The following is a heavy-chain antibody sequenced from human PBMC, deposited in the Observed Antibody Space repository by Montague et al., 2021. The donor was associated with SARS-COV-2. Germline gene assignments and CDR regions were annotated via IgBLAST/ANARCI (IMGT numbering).Heavy chain of an antibody. D-gene: IGHD3-3*01. J-gene: IGHJ4*02. V-gene: IGHV3-21*01. CDR2: ISSSSSYI. Sequence: SLRLSCAASGFTFSSYSMNWVRQAPGKGLEWVSSISSSSSYIYYADSVKGRFTISRDNAKNSLYLQMNSLRAEDTAVYYCARDRGGGRYDFWGGYYVQPYDYWGQGTLVTVSS. CDR3: ARDRGGGRYDFWGGYYVQPYDY. CDR1: GFTFSSYS.